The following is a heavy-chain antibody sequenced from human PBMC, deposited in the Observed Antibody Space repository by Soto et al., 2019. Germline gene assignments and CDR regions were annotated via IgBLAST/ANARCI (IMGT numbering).Heavy chain of an antibody. J-gene: IGHJ6*03. CDR3: ARGISSGSPFYYYYYMDV. D-gene: IGHD1-1*01. V-gene: IGHV1-8*01. CDR2: MNPNSGNT. Sequence: ASVKVSCKASGYTFTSYDINWVRQATGQGLEWMGWMNPNSGNTGYAQKFQGRVTMTRNTSISTAYMELSSLRSEDTAVYYCARGISSGSPFYYYYYMDVWGKGTTVTVSS. CDR1: GYTFTSYD.